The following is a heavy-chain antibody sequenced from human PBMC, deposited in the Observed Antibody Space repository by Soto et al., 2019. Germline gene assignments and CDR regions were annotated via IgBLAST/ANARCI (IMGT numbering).Heavy chain of an antibody. CDR1: GGSISSSSYY. Sequence: SETLSLTCTVSGGSISSSSYYWGWIRQPPGKGLEWIGSIYYSGSTYYNPSLKSRVTISVDTSKNQFSLKLSSVTAADTAVYYCARQERINRFDYWGQGTLVTVSS. J-gene: IGHJ4*02. CDR2: IYYSGST. CDR3: ARQERINRFDY. V-gene: IGHV4-39*01.